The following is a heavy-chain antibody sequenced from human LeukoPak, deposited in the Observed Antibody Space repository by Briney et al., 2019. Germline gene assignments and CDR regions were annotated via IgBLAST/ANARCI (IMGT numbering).Heavy chain of an antibody. V-gene: IGHV3-74*01. CDR2: INSDGSST. CDR3: ARDGDPHGTWYMDV. D-gene: IGHD4-17*01. CDR1: GFTFSSYW. Sequence: GGSLRLSCAASGFTFSSYWMHWVRQAPGKGLVWVSRINSDGSSTSYADSVKGRFTISRDNAKSTLYLQMNSLRAEDTAVYYCARDGDPHGTWYMDVWGKGTTVTISS. J-gene: IGHJ6*03.